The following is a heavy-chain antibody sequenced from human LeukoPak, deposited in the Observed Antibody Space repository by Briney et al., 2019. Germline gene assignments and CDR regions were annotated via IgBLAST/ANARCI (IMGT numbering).Heavy chain of an antibody. Sequence: GGSLRLSCAASGFTFSTYDMDWVRQAPSKGLEWVAFIRSDGSNKHYADSVEGRFTISRDNSKNTLYLQMNSLRAEDTALYYCVGDLDYWGQGTLVTVSS. CDR1: GFTFSTYD. CDR3: VGDLDY. J-gene: IGHJ4*02. CDR2: IRSDGSNK. D-gene: IGHD3-10*01. V-gene: IGHV3-30*02.